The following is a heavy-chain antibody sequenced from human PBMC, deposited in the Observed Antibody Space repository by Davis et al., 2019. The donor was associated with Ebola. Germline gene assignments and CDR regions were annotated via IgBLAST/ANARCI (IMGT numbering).Heavy chain of an antibody. V-gene: IGHV3-23*01. Sequence: PGGSLRLSCAASGFTFSSYAMSWVRQAPGKGLEWVSAISGSGGSTYYADSVKGRFTISRDNSKNTLYLQMNSLRAEDTAVYYCAKGGDIVVVPAAIADYWGQGTLVTVSS. D-gene: IGHD2-2*02. J-gene: IGHJ4*02. CDR1: GFTFSSYA. CDR3: AKGGDIVVVPAAIADY. CDR2: ISGSGGST.